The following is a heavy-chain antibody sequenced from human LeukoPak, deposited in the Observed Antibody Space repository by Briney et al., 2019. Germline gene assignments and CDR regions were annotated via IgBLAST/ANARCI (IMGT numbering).Heavy chain of an antibody. D-gene: IGHD6-13*01. CDR3: ARLQQPVLNYYYGMDV. V-gene: IGHV6-1*01. Sequence: SQTLSLTCAISGDSVSSNSAAWNWIRQSPSRGLEWLGRTYYRSKWYNDYAVSVKSRITINPDTSKNQFSLQLNSVTPEDTAVYYCARLQQPVLNYYYGMDVWGQGTTVTVSS. CDR1: GDSVSSNSAA. CDR2: TYYRSKWYN. J-gene: IGHJ6*02.